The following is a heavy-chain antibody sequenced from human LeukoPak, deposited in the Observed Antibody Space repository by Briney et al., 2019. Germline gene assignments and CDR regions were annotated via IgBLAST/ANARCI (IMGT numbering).Heavy chain of an antibody. V-gene: IGHV3-48*04. CDR2: ISSSGSTI. CDR1: GFTFSSYW. D-gene: IGHD3-3*01. CDR3: ASQGRFLERPSP. J-gene: IGHJ5*02. Sequence: GGSLRLSCAASGFTFSSYWMSWVRQAPGKGLEWVSYISSSGSTIYYADSVKGRFTISRDNAKNSLYLQMNSLRAEDTAVYYCASQGRFLERPSPWGQGTLVTVSS.